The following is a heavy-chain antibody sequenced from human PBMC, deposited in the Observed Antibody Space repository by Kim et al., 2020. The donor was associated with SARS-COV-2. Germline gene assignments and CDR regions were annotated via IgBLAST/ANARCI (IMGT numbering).Heavy chain of an antibody. Sequence: SETLSLTCNVSGGSISSHYWSWIRQPPGKGLEWIGYVFHRGSTKYNPSLKSRVTISVDTSKNQFSLKLSSVTAADTAVYYCARNDRSTVLWYFDLWGRGT. CDR3: ARNDRSTVLWYFDL. V-gene: IGHV4-59*11. CDR1: GGSISSHY. D-gene: IGHD4-4*01. J-gene: IGHJ2*01. CDR2: VFHRGST.